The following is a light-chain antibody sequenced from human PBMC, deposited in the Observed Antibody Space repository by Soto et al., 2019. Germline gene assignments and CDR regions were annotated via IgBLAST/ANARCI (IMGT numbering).Light chain of an antibody. CDR1: SSDVGGYNY. J-gene: IGLJ1*01. V-gene: IGLV2-14*01. Sequence: QPVLTQPASVSGSPGQSITISCTGTSSDVGGYNYVSWYQQHPGKAPKLMIYEVSNRPSGVSNRFSGSKSGNTASLTISGXQAXXXXXXYCSSXTSNSTLYVFGTGTKVTVL. CDR2: EVS. CDR3: SSXTSNSTLYV.